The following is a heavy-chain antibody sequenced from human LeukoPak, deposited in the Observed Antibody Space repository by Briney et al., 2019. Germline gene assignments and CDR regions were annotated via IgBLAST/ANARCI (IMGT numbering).Heavy chain of an antibody. CDR3: AREVVPGAWFDP. V-gene: IGHV4-59*01. J-gene: IGHJ5*02. Sequence: SETLSLTCTVSGGSISSYYWSWIRQPPGKGLEWIGYIFYSGSTNYNPSLKSRVSISVDTSKNQFSLKLSSVTAADTAVYYCAREVVPGAWFDPWGQGTLVTVSS. D-gene: IGHD2-2*01. CDR2: IFYSGST. CDR1: GGSISSYY.